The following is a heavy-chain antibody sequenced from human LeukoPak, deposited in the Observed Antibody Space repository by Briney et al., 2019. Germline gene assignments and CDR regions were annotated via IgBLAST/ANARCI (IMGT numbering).Heavy chain of an antibody. D-gene: IGHD3-10*01. Sequence: ASVKLSCTASGYTFTGYYMNWVRQAPGQGLEWMGWINPNSGGTNYAQKFQGRVTMTRDTSISTAYMELSRLRSDDTAVYYCARAPVLWFGELLPGSYYFDYWGQGTLVTVSS. CDR3: ARAPVLWFGELLPGSYYFDY. J-gene: IGHJ4*02. CDR1: GYTFTGYY. CDR2: INPNSGGT. V-gene: IGHV1-2*02.